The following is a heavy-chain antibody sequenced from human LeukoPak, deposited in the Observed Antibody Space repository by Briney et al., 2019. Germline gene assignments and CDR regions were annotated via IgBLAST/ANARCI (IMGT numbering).Heavy chain of an antibody. CDR1: GGSISSSSYY. V-gene: IGHV4-39*01. D-gene: IGHD3-10*01. CDR3: ARLRFSKLDY. Sequence: SETLSLTCTVTGGSISSSSYYWGWIRQPPGKGLEWIGNIHYTGSTYYNPSLKSRVTISVDTSRNQFSLKLSSVTAADTAVYYCARLRFSKLDYWGQGTLVTVSS. CDR2: IHYTGST. J-gene: IGHJ4*02.